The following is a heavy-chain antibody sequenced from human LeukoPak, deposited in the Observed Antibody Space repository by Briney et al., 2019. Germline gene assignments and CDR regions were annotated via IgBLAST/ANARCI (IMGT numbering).Heavy chain of an antibody. Sequence: GGSLRLSCAASGFTFSSYAMHWVRQAPGKGLEYVSAISSNGGSTYYANSVKGRFTISRDNSKNTLDLQMNGLRAEDTAVYYCARAVTWIDPWGQGTLVTVSS. V-gene: IGHV3-64*01. CDR3: ARAVTWIDP. CDR2: ISSNGGST. J-gene: IGHJ5*02. CDR1: GFTFSSYA.